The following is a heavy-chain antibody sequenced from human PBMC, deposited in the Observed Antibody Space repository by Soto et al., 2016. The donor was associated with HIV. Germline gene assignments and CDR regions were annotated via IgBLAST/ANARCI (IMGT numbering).Heavy chain of an antibody. CDR1: GFNFSSYW. CDR3: ARDRSFWSGSLYY. D-gene: IGHD3-3*01. Sequence: EVQLVESGGGLVQPGGSLRLSCAASGFNFSSYWMHWVRQAPGKGLMWVSRINSDGSNTRYADSVKGQFTISRDNAKNTLYLQMNSLRADDTAVYYCARDRSFWSGSLYYWGQGTLVTVSS. CDR2: INSDGSNT. V-gene: IGHV3-74*01. J-gene: IGHJ4*02.